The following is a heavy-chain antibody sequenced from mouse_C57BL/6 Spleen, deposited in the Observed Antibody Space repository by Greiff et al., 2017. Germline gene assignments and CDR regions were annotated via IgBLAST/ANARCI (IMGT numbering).Heavy chain of an antibody. D-gene: IGHD1-1*01. CDR1: GFTFSSYT. Sequence: VQLKESGGGLVKPGGSLKLSCAASGFTFSSYTMSWVRQTPEKRLEWVATISGGGGNTSSPDSVKGRFTISRDNAKNTLYLQMSSLRSEDTALYYCARRGYGSSYSYYAMDYWGQGTSVTVSS. J-gene: IGHJ4*01. V-gene: IGHV5-9*01. CDR3: ARRGYGSSYSYYAMDY. CDR2: ISGGGGNT.